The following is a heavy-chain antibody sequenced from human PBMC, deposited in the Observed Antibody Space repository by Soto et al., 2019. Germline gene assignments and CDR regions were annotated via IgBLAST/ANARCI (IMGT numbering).Heavy chain of an antibody. D-gene: IGHD4-17*01. Sequence: GGSLRLSCAASGFTFSTCDMSWVRQAPGKGLEWVSAISRDGYDIYYADSVKGRFTISRDNSKHMLFLQMNSLRTEDTAVYYCAHPRGYGVFDAYDIWGQGAMVTVSS. J-gene: IGHJ3*02. CDR3: AHPRGYGVFDAYDI. CDR1: GFTFSTCD. V-gene: IGHV3-23*01. CDR2: ISRDGYDI.